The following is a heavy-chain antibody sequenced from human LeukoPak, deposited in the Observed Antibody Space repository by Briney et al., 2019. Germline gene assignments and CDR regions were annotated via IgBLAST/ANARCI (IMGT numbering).Heavy chain of an antibody. D-gene: IGHD6-25*01. Sequence: ASVKVSCKASGYSITNYAILWVRQAPGQGLEWMGWINTNTEKSTYAPGFTGRYVLSLDSSVNTAYLQISSLKAEDTALYYCATGGGYRFVYWGQGTLVTVSS. J-gene: IGHJ4*02. CDR2: INTNTEKS. CDR3: ATGGGYRFVY. CDR1: GYSITNYA. V-gene: IGHV7-4-1*02.